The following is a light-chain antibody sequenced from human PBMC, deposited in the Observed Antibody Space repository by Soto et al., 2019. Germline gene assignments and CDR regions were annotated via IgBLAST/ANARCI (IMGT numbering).Light chain of an antibody. Sequence: DIQMTQSPSSLSASVGDRVTITCRASQGISNYLAWYQQKPGKVPKLLIYAASTLQSGVPSRFSGSGSGTDFTLTISSLQPEDVATYYCQKYNSAPKLTFGRGTKVEIK. CDR1: QGISNY. CDR2: AAS. V-gene: IGKV1-27*01. CDR3: QKYNSAPKLT. J-gene: IGKJ4*01.